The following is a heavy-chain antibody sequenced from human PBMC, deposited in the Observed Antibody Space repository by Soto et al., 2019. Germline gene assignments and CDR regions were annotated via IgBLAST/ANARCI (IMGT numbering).Heavy chain of an antibody. CDR1: GFTFSNAW. Sequence: GGSLRLSCAASGFTFSNAWMNWVRQAPGKGLEWVGRIKSKTDGGTTDYAAPVKGRFTISRDDSKNTLYLQMNSLKTEDTAVYYCTTDPMMAIAVASSWGHYYGMDVWGQGTTVTVSS. V-gene: IGHV3-15*07. CDR3: TTDPMMAIAVASSWGHYYGMDV. CDR2: IKSKTDGGTT. D-gene: IGHD6-19*01. J-gene: IGHJ6*02.